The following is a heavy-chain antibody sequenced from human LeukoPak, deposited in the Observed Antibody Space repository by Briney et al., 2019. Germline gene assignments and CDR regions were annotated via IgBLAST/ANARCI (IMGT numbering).Heavy chain of an antibody. Sequence: GGSLRLSCAASGFTFSSYSMNWVRQAPGKGPVWVSRIKTDGSIADYADSVKGRFTISRDNAKNTVFLQMSSLRAEDTALYYCARKSASGNYPLDYWGQGTLVTVSS. CDR3: ARKSASGNYPLDY. CDR2: IKTDGSIA. D-gene: IGHD3-10*01. J-gene: IGHJ4*02. V-gene: IGHV3-74*01. CDR1: GFTFSSYS.